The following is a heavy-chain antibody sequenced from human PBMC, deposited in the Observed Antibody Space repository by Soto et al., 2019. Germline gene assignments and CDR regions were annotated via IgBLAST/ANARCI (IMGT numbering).Heavy chain of an antibody. Sequence: QVQLQESGPGLVKPSETLSLTCTVSGGSVSSGSCYWSWIRQPPGKGLEWIGYIYYSGSTNYNPSLKSRVTISVDTSKNQFSLKLSSVTAADTAVYYCARAGLGDGSDYWGQGTLVTVSS. V-gene: IGHV4-61*01. CDR3: ARAGLGDGSDY. J-gene: IGHJ4*02. D-gene: IGHD1-26*01. CDR1: GGSVSSGSCY. CDR2: IYYSGST.